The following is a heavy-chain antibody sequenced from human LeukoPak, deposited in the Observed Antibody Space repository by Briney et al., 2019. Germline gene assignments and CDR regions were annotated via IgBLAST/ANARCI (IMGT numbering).Heavy chain of an antibody. CDR2: ISGSGGST. Sequence: GGTLRLSCAASGFTFSSYGMSWVRQAPGKGLEWVSAISGSGGSTYYADSVKGRFTISRDNSKNTLYLQMNSLRAEDTAVYYCAKDTAIAVAGLWGQGTLVTVSS. V-gene: IGHV3-23*01. J-gene: IGHJ4*02. D-gene: IGHD6-19*01. CDR3: AKDTAIAVAGL. CDR1: GFTFSSYG.